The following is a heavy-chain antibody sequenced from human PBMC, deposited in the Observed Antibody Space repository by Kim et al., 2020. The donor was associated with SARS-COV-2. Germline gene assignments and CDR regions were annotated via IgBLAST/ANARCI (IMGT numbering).Heavy chain of an antibody. D-gene: IGHD2-2*01. CDR2: ISGDGGST. CDR1: GFTFDDYA. CDR3: AKDMGCSSTSCYLFYYYYGMDV. J-gene: IGHJ6*02. V-gene: IGHV3-43*02. Sequence: GGSLRLSCAASGFTFDDYAMHWVRQAPGKGLEWVSLISGDGGSTYYADSVKGRFTISRDNSKNSLYLQMNSLRTEDTALYYCAKDMGCSSTSCYLFYYYYGMDVWGQGTTVTVSS.